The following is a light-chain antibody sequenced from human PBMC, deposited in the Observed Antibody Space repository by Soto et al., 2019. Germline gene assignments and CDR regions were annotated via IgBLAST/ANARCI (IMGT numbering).Light chain of an antibody. V-gene: IGKV1-5*03. Sequence: DIQMTQSPSSLSASVGDRVTFTCRASQSISNWLAWYQQKPGKAPKLLIYKASTLESGVPSRFSGSGSGTEFTLTISSLQADDFAIYYCQQYNGYRLAFGGGPKVDIK. J-gene: IGKJ4*01. CDR3: QQYNGYRLA. CDR1: QSISNW. CDR2: KAS.